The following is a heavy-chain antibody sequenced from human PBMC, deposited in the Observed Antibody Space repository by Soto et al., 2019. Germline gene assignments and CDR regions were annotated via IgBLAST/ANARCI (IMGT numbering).Heavy chain of an antibody. Sequence: PGGSLRLSCAASGFTFSTNAMSWVRQAPGKGLEWVSVISDSGGSTYYADSVKGRFTISRDNSKNTLYLQMNSLRAEDTAVYYCAKPPTDGDYVTYYYMDVWGKGTTVTVSS. J-gene: IGHJ6*03. CDR2: ISDSGGST. CDR3: AKPPTDGDYVTYYYMDV. CDR1: GFTFSTNA. D-gene: IGHD4-17*01. V-gene: IGHV3-23*01.